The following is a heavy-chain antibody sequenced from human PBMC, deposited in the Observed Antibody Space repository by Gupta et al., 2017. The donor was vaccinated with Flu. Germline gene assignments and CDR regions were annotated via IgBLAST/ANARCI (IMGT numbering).Heavy chain of an antibody. CDR2: IYYSGST. CDR3: SSFDGRTSRGTYDLDY. J-gene: IGHJ4*02. Sequence: QLQLQESGPGLVKPSETLSLTCTVSGGSILTNDYYWGWIRQSPGKRLEYIGKIYYSGSTYYKPSLKSRVTISVDTASNQFSLRLTSVNAADTAMYYCSSFDGRTSRGTYDLDYWGQGALVTVAS. CDR1: GGSILTNDYY. V-gene: IGHV4-39*01. D-gene: IGHD1-26*01.